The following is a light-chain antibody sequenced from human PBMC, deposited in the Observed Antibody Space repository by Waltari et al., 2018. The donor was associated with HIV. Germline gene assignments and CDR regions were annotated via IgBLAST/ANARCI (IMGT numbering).Light chain of an antibody. J-gene: IGLJ2*01. CDR1: SSDVGGYSY. V-gene: IGLV2-8*01. CDR3: SSYAGSNNVI. Sequence: QSALTQPPSASGSPGQSVTLSCTGTSSDVGGYSYASWYQQHPGKAPKLMIYEVSKRPSVVPDRFSGSKSGNAASLTVSGLQAEDEADYYCSSYAGSNNVIFGGGTKLTVL. CDR2: EVS.